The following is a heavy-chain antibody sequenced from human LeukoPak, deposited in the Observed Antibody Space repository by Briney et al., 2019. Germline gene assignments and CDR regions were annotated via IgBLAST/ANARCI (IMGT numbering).Heavy chain of an antibody. CDR3: ARGGQLWAFDY. Sequence: GGSLRLSCAASGFTFSSYSMNWVRQAPGKGLEWVSSISSSSAYIYYADSVKGRFTISRDNAEKSLYLQMSSLRAEDTAVYYCARGGQLWAFDYWGQGTLVTVSS. CDR2: ISSSSAYI. V-gene: IGHV3-21*01. CDR1: GFTFSSYS. D-gene: IGHD5-18*01. J-gene: IGHJ4*02.